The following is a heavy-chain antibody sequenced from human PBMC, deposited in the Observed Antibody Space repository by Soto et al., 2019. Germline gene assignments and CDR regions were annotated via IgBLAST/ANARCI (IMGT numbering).Heavy chain of an antibody. Sequence: PSETLSLTCTVSGGAISSGEYYWSWIRQPPGKGLGYIGYIFYSGSTYYNPSLKSRVTISLDTSKNQFSLKLTSVTAADTAVYYCSRDRDRTRVSCLYCLDVWCQGRTVT. D-gene: IGHD2-15*01. V-gene: IGHV4-30-4*01. CDR2: IFYSGST. CDR1: GGAISSGEYY. J-gene: IGHJ6*02. CDR3: SRDRDRTRVSCLYCLDV.